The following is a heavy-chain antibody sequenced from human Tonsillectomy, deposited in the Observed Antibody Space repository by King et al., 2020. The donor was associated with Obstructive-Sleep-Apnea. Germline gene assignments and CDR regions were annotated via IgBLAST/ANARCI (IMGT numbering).Heavy chain of an antibody. D-gene: IGHD3-9*01. CDR2: IYYSGST. CDR3: GGGDYDILTGSLYYYGMDV. J-gene: IGHJ6*02. CDR1: GGSISSSSYY. Sequence: LQLQESGPGLVKPSETLSLTCTVSGGSISSSSYYWGWIRQPPGKGLEWIGSIYYSGSTYYNPSLKSRVTISVDTTKNQFSLKLSSVTAADTAVYYCGGGDYDILTGSLYYYGMDVWGQGTTVTVSS. V-gene: IGHV4-39*07.